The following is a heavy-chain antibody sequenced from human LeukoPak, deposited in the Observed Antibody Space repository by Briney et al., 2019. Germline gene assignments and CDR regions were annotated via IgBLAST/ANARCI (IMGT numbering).Heavy chain of an antibody. CDR2: INYSGST. CDR1: GGSISSSGYY. J-gene: IGHJ5*02. V-gene: IGHV4-39*01. D-gene: IGHD6-6*01. CDR3: VRYSSSSGWFDP. Sequence: PSETLSLTCTVTGGSISSSGYYWGWIRQPPGKGLEWIGIINYSGSTYYDPSLESRVTIPVDTSKNQCSLNLSSVTAADTAVYYCVRYSSSSGWFDPWGQGTLVTVSS.